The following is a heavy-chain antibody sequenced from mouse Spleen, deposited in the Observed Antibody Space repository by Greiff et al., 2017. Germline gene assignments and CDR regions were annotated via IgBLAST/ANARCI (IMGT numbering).Heavy chain of an antibody. CDR3: ARGDYGSSYRYCAMDY. CDR1: GFNIKDDY. Sequence: VQLQQSGAELVRPGASVKLSCTASGFNIKDDYMHWVKQRPEQGLEWIGWIDPENGDTEYASKFKGKATITADTSSNTAYLQLSSLTSEDTAVYYCARGDYGSSYRYCAMDYWGQGTSVTVSS. CDR2: IDPENGDT. D-gene: IGHD1-1*01. J-gene: IGHJ4*01. V-gene: IGHV14-4*01.